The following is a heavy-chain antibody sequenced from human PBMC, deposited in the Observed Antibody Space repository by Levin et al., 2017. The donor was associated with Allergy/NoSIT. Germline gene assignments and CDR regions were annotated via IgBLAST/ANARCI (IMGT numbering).Heavy chain of an antibody. V-gene: IGHV4-34*01. J-gene: IGHJ4*02. CDR1: GGSFSDNY. CDR3: AAYNYGSLDS. Sequence: SETLSLTCAVHGGSFSDNYWSWIRQPPGKGLEWIGESNHGGITNYNPSLKSRVTISVDTSKNQFSLKLSSVTAADTALYYCAAYNYGSLDSWGQGTLVTVSS. CDR2: SNHGGIT. D-gene: IGHD5-18*01.